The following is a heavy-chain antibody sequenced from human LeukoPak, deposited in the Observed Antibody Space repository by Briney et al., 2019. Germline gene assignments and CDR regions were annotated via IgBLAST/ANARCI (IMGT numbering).Heavy chain of an antibody. CDR1: GFTVSSNY. CDR3: ARVTQQLDYYYYGMDV. Sequence: GGSLRLSCAASGFTVSSNYMSWVRQAPGKGLEWVSVIYSGGGTYYADSVKGRFTISRHNSKNTLYLQMNSLRAEDTAVYYCARVTQQLDYYYYGMDVWGQGTTVTVSS. D-gene: IGHD6-13*01. CDR2: IYSGGGT. J-gene: IGHJ6*02. V-gene: IGHV3-53*04.